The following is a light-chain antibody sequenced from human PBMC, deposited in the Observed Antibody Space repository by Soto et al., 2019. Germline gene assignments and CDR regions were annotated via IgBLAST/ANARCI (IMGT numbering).Light chain of an antibody. J-gene: IGLJ2*01. V-gene: IGLV1-44*01. CDR2: TDN. CDR1: SSSIGSNT. Sequence: QSVLTQPPSASGTPGQRIIISCSGSSSSIGSNTVNWYRQHPGTAPNVLIYTDNPRSSGVPDRFSGSRSGTSASLAISGLQSEDEADYYCAAWDDSLNGVIFGGGTKLTVL. CDR3: AAWDDSLNGVI.